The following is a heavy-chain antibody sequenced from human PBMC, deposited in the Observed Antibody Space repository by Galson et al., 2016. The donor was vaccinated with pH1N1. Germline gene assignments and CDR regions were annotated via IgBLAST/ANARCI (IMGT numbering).Heavy chain of an antibody. CDR2: IRHDGSAK. V-gene: IGHV3-30*02. J-gene: IGHJ5*02. D-gene: IGHD3-10*02. CDR3: AKDVSGELIPSRIDL. CDR1: GFTFRRYG. Sequence: SGAEVKRPGESLKTSCAVSGFTFRRYGLHWVRQAPGMGLEWLTFIRHDGSAKFYADSVKGRFSISRDNSKNVLYMEMNSLRPEDTAVYYCAKDVSGELIPSRIDLWGQGTLVTVSS.